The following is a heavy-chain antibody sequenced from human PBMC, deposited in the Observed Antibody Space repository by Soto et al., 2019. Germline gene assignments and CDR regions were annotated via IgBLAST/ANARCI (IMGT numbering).Heavy chain of an antibody. CDR2: IHHSGGT. CDR1: GDSISSHDW. V-gene: IGHV4-4*02. D-gene: IGHD3-3*01. CDR3: VQNGYYSLES. J-gene: IGHJ4*02. Sequence: QVHLQESGPGLVTPSGTLSLTCTVSGDSISSHDWWSWVRQPPGKALEWIGEIHHSGGTNYKPSLRSRLSISVDNSKNHFSVKLSSVTAADTARYYCVQNGYYSLESWGQGTPVTVSS.